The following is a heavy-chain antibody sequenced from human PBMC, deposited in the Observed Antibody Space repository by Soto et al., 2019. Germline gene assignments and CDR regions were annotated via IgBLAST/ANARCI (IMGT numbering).Heavy chain of an antibody. D-gene: IGHD5-12*01. CDR3: AKTHRGWLQSTGGTFDY. J-gene: IGHJ4*02. CDR2: ISYDGSNK. CDR1: GFTFSSYG. V-gene: IGHV3-30*18. Sequence: QVQLVESGGGVVQPGRSLRLSCAASGFTFSSYGMHWVRQAPGKGLEWVAVISYDGSNKYYADSVKGRFTISRDNSTNXXYLQMNSLRAEDTAVYYCAKTHRGWLQSTGGTFDYWGQGTLVTVSS.